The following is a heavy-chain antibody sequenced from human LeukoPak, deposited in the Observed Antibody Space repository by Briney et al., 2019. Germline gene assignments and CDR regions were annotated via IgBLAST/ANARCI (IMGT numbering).Heavy chain of an antibody. CDR2: IYYSGTT. CDR1: GGSISSGDYY. D-gene: IGHD6-19*01. V-gene: IGHV4-39*01. J-gene: IGHJ1*01. CDR3: ARHASGWYTD. Sequence: SETLSLTCAVSGGSISSGDYYWAWTRQPPGKGQQWVGSIYYSGTTYYNPFLKSRLTISRDTSKNQFSLNLNSVTTADTAVYYCARHASGWYTDWGQGTLVTVSS.